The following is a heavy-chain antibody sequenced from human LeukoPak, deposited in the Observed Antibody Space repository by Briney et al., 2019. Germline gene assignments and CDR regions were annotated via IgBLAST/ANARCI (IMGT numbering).Heavy chain of an antibody. V-gene: IGHV1-2*02. Sequence: ASVKVSCKASGYTFTGYYMHWVRQAPGQGLEWMGWINPNSGGTKYAQKFQGRVTMTRDTSISTAYMELSILRSDDTAVYYCARYYYDTSSVFDVWGQGTRVTVSS. D-gene: IGHD3-22*01. CDR1: GYTFTGYY. CDR2: INPNSGGT. CDR3: ARYYYDTSSVFDV. J-gene: IGHJ3*01.